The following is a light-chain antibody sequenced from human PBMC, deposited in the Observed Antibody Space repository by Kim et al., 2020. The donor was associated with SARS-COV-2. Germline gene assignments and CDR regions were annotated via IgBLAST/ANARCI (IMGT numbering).Light chain of an antibody. J-gene: IGKJ1*01. CDR1: QDIANS. Sequence: ASVGDRVTNSCRASQDIANSLAWYQQKPGKVPKLLIYAASTLQSGVPSRFSGSGSGTQFTLTIGSLQTEDVATYYCQKYNSAPWTFGPGTKVDIK. CDR2: AAS. V-gene: IGKV1-27*01. CDR3: QKYNSAPWT.